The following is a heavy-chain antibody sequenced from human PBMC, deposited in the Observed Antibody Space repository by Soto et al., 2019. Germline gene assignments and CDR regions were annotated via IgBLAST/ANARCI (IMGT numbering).Heavy chain of an antibody. CDR3: AGKRY. J-gene: IGHJ4*02. CDR2: INHSGST. V-gene: IGHV4-34*01. CDR1: GGSFSGYY. Sequence: PSETLSLTCAVYGGSFSGYYWSWIRQPPGKGLEWIGEINHSGSTNYNPSLKSRVIISVDTSKNQFSLKLSSVTAADTAVYYCAGKRYWGQGTLVTVSS.